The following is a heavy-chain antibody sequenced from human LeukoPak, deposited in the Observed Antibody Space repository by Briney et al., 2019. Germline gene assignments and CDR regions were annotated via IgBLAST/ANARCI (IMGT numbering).Heavy chain of an antibody. J-gene: IGHJ4*02. CDR2: INHSGST. V-gene: IGHV4-34*01. Sequence: SETLSLTCAVYGGSFSGYYWSWIRQPPGKGLEWIGEINHSGSTNYNPSLKSRVTISVDRSKNQFSLKLSSVTAADTAVYYCARLFSSWYDRVWDYWGQGTLVTVSS. CDR1: GGSFSGYY. D-gene: IGHD6-13*01. CDR3: ARLFSSWYDRVWDY.